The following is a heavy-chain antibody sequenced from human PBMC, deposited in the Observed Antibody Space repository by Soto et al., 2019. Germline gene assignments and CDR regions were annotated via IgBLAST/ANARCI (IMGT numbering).Heavy chain of an antibody. CDR3: AKDIFPGVATSQFDY. CDR2: ISWNSGSI. V-gene: IGHV3-9*01. CDR1: GFTFDDYA. D-gene: IGHD5-12*01. J-gene: IGHJ4*02. Sequence: EVQLVESGGGLVQPGRSLRLSCAASGFTFDDYAMHWVRQAPGKGLEWVSGISWNSGSIGYADSVKGRFTISRDKAKNSLYLQMNSLRAEDTDLYYCAKDIFPGVATSQFDYWGQGTLVTVSS.